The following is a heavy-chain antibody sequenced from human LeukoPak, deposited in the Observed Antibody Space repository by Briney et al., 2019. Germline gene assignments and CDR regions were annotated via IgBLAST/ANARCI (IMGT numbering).Heavy chain of an antibody. Sequence: PGESLKISCKGSGYSFTSYWIGWVRQMPGKGLEWMGIIYPGDSDTRYSPSVQGQVTISADKSISTAYLQWSSLKASDSAMYYCATNTMFRGIHAFDIWGQGTLVTVSS. D-gene: IGHD3-10*01. CDR3: ATNTMFRGIHAFDI. CDR2: IYPGDSDT. CDR1: GYSFTSYW. V-gene: IGHV5-51*01. J-gene: IGHJ3*02.